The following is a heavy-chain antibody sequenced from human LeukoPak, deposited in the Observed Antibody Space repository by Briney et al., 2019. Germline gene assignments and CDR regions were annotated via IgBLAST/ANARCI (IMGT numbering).Heavy chain of an antibody. CDR1: GGSISSYY. CDR3: AMWDDILTGLY. V-gene: IGHV4-59*01. CDR2: IYYSGST. Sequence: PSETLSLTCTVSGGSISSYYWSWIRQPPGKGLEWIGYIYYSGSTNYNPSLKSRVTISVDTSKNQFSLKLSSVTAADTAVYYCAMWDDILTGLYWGQGTLVTVSS. D-gene: IGHD3-9*01. J-gene: IGHJ4*02.